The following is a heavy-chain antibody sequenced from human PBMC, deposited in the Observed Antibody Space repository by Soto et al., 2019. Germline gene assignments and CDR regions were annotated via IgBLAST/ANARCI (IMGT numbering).Heavy chain of an antibody. V-gene: IGHV3-48*02. CDR3: ARAPGESGSYYGFFDY. Sequence: GGSLRLSCAASGFTFENYAMNWVRQAPGKGLEWVSYISGTSSTTYYADSVKGRFTISRDNAKNSLYLQMNSLRDEDTAVYYCARAPGESGSYYGFFDYWGQGTLVTVSS. CDR1: GFTFENYA. J-gene: IGHJ4*02. CDR2: ISGTSSTT. D-gene: IGHD1-26*01.